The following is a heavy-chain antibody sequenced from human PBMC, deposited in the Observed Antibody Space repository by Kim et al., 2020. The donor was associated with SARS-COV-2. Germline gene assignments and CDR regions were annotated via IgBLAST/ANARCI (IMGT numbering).Heavy chain of an antibody. CDR3: ARDPGSWYLFLDSDYYYYGMDV. J-gene: IGHJ6*02. V-gene: IGHV3-21*04. CDR2: ISSSSSYI. CDR1: GFTFSSYS. D-gene: IGHD6-13*01. Sequence: GGSLRLSCAASGFTFSSYSMNWVRQAPGKGLEWVSSISSSSSYIYYADSVKGRFTISRDNAKNSLYLQMNSLRAEDTAVYYCARDPGSWYLFLDSDYYYYGMDVWGQGTTVTVSS.